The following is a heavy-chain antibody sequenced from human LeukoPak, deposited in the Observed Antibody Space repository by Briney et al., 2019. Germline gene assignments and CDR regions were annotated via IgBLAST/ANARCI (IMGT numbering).Heavy chain of an antibody. V-gene: IGHV4-4*07. CDR3: ARGGCSSTSCKTRGFDP. Sequence: SETLSLTCTVSGGSISSYYWSWIRQPAGKGLEWIGRIYTSGSTNYNPSLKSRVTISVDTSKNQFSLKLSSVTAADTAVYYCARGGCSSTSCKTRGFDPWGQGTLVTVSS. J-gene: IGHJ5*02. CDR2: IYTSGST. CDR1: GGSISSYY. D-gene: IGHD2-2*01.